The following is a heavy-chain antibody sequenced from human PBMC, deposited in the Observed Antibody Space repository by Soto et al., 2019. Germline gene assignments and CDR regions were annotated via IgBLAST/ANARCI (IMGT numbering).Heavy chain of an antibody. CDR3: ARGTGWYPDY. Sequence: PGGSLRLSCAASGFTFSSYAMHWVRQAPGKGLEWVAVISYDGSNKYYADYVKGRFTISRDNSKNTLYLQMNSLRAEDTAVYYCARGTGWYPDYWGQGTLVTVSS. V-gene: IGHV3-30-3*01. CDR2: ISYDGSNK. J-gene: IGHJ4*02. D-gene: IGHD6-19*01. CDR1: GFTFSSYA.